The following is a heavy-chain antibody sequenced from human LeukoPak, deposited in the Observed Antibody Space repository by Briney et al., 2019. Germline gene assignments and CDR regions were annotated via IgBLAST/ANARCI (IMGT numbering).Heavy chain of an antibody. Sequence: PSETLSLTCTVSGGSISSGGYYWSWIRQPPGKGLEWIGYIYHSGSTNYKPSLKSRVTISVDKSKNQFSLKLSSVTAADTAVYYCTRIYGDYTSWGQGTLVTVSS. CDR1: GGSISSGGYY. CDR3: TRIYGDYTS. D-gene: IGHD4-17*01. J-gene: IGHJ5*02. V-gene: IGHV4-30-2*01. CDR2: IYHSGST.